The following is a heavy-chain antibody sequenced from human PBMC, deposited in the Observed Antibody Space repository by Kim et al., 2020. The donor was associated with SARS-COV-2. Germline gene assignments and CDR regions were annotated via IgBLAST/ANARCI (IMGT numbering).Heavy chain of an antibody. CDR3: ATITYSTSSDF. CDR2: THNDGST. CDR1: GGSISSLNYY. D-gene: IGHD3-3*01. V-gene: IGHV4-39*01. J-gene: IGHJ4*02. Sequence: SETLSLTCNVSGGSISSLNYYWAWFRQPPGSTLQSIGNTHNDGSTYLNPSLESRLRISADASMNQISLRLSSVTATDTAVYYCATITYSTSSDFWGQGTLVTVSS.